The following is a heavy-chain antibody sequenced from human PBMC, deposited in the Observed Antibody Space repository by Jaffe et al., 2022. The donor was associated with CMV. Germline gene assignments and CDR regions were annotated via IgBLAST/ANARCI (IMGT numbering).Heavy chain of an antibody. CDR3: ARELPTGIYSYDFWSGENWFDP. J-gene: IGHJ5*02. V-gene: IGHV1-3*01. Sequence: QVQLVQSGAEVKKPGASVKVSCKASGYTFTSYAMHWVRQAPGQRLEWMGWINAGNGNTKYSQKFQGRVTITRDTSASTAYMELSSLRSEDTAVYYCARELPTGIYSYDFWSGENWFDPWGQGTLVTVSS. D-gene: IGHD3-3*01. CDR2: INAGNGNT. CDR1: GYTFTSYA.